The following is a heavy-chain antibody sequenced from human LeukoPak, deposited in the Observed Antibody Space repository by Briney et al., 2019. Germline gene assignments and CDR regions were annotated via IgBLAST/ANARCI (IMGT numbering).Heavy chain of an antibody. CDR2: LNSDGSDI. V-gene: IGHV3-21*01. D-gene: IGHD5-12*01. CDR3: TSGF. CDR1: GFTFSSYT. Sequence: GGSLRLSCAASGFTFSSYTMNWVRQAPGKGLEWVSSLNSDGSDIYYADSVKGRFTISRDNAKNSLYLQMNSLTAEDTAVYYCTSGFWGQGTLVTVPS. J-gene: IGHJ4*02.